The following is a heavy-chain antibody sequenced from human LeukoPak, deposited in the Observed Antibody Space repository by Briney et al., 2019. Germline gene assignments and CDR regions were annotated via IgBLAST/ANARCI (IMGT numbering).Heavy chain of an antibody. V-gene: IGHV1-18*01. CDR3: ARDRPAYCSGGSCYPGYYYYGMDV. CDR1: GYTFASYG. CDR2: ISAYNGNT. D-gene: IGHD2-15*01. J-gene: IGHJ6*02. Sequence: GASVKVSCKASGYTFASYGISWVRQAPGQGLEWMGWISAYNGNTNYAQKLQGRVTMTTDTSTSTAYMELRSLRSDDTAVYHCARDRPAYCSGGSCYPGYYYYGMDVWGQGTTVTVSS.